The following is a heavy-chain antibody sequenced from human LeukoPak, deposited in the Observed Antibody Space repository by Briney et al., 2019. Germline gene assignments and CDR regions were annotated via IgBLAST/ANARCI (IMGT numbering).Heavy chain of an antibody. J-gene: IGHJ6*02. V-gene: IGHV5-51*01. CDR2: IYPGDSDT. Sequence: GESLKISCKGSGYSFTSYWIGWVRQMSGKGLEWMGIIYPGDSDTRYSPSFQGQVTISADKSISTAYLQWSSLKASDTAMYYCARLGWASYYGMDVWGQGTTVTVSS. D-gene: IGHD3-16*01. CDR1: GYSFTSYW. CDR3: ARLGWASYYGMDV.